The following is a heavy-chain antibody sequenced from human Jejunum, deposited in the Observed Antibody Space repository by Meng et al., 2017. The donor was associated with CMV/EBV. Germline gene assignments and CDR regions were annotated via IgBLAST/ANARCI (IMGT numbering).Heavy chain of an antibody. V-gene: IGHV3-30*01. CDR3: VRENDFNNYFDV. CDR1: GFPFRNYP. J-gene: IGHJ4*02. CDR2: ISYADSDQ. D-gene: IGHD2-21*02. Sequence: AASGFPFRNYPLRWVRQAPGKGLGWVAVISYADSDQYYADAVKGRFTISRDYSKNILYLQMNGLRGDDTALYYCVRENDFNNYFDVWGQGTLVTVSS.